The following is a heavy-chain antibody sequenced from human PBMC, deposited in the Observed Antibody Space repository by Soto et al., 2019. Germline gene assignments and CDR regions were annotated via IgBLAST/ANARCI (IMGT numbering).Heavy chain of an antibody. Sequence: EVLLVESGGGVVQPGGSLRLSCAASGFPFDDYSMNWVRLVPGKGLEWVSLISWDGADTYYADSVKGRFTISRDNSKNSLYLHMNSLTTEDTALYSCAKFGWGGSYSGSHASDIWGQGTMVTVSS. CDR1: GFPFDDYS. CDR2: ISWDGADT. CDR3: AKFGWGGSYSGSHASDI. J-gene: IGHJ3*02. D-gene: IGHD1-26*01. V-gene: IGHV3-43*01.